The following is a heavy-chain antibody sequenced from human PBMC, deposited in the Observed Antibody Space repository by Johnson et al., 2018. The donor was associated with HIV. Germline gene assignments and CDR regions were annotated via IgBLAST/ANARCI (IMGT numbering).Heavy chain of an antibody. CDR3: ARDGRDLVTRGGFDV. V-gene: IGHV3-15*01. J-gene: IGHJ3*01. CDR2: IKRKSDGETT. CDR1: GFTFSDAW. Sequence: VQLVESGGGVVQPGGSLRLSCAVSGFTFSDAWMSWVRQAPGKGLEWVGRIKRKSDGETTDYAAPVKGRFTISRDNSRNMLYLQMNSLRPEDTAVYYCARDGRDLVTRGGFDVWGPGTVVTVSS. D-gene: IGHD5-18*01.